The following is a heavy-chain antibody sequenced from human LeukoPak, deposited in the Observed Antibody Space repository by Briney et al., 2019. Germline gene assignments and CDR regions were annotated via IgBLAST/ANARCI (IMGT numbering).Heavy chain of an antibody. CDR2: ISFDGSNK. Sequence: PGGSLRLSCAASGFTFSSYAMHWVRQAPGKGLEWVTIISFDGSNKYYADSVKGRFTISRDNSKNTLYLQMNSLRAEDTAVYYCAKCYAGSYYYYYMDVWGKGTTVTVSS. CDR3: AKCYAGSYYYYYMDV. J-gene: IGHJ6*03. CDR1: GFTFSSYA. V-gene: IGHV3-30*04. D-gene: IGHD4-23*01.